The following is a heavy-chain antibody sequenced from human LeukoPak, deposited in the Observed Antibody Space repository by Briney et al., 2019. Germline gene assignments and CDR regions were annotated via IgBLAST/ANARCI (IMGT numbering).Heavy chain of an antibody. CDR1: GGSVSSGSYY. CDR3: ARAHIVGSSGSTNWFDP. J-gene: IGHJ5*02. Sequence: SETLSLTCTVSGGSVSSGSYYWSWIRQPPGKGLEWIGYIYYSESTNYNPSLKSRVTISVDTSKNQFSLKLSSVTAADTAVYYCARAHIVGSSGSTNWFDPWGQGTLVTVSS. D-gene: IGHD3-22*01. V-gene: IGHV4-61*01. CDR2: IYYSEST.